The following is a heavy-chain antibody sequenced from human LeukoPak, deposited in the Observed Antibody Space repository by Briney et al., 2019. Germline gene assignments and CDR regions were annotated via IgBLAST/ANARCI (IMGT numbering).Heavy chain of an antibody. J-gene: IGHJ4*02. CDR3: ARDYDY. Sequence: SETLSLTCSVSGGSISGYYWSWIRQPAGKGLEWIGRIYSSGSTNYNPSLKSRVTMSVDTSKKQFSLKLSSVTAADTALYYCARDYDYWGQGTLVTFSS. CDR1: GGSISGYY. V-gene: IGHV4-4*07. CDR2: IYSSGST.